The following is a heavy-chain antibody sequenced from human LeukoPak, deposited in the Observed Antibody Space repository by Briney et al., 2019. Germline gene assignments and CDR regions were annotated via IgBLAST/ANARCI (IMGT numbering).Heavy chain of an antibody. CDR1: GLTFSTYG. D-gene: IGHD6-13*01. CDR2: IWYDGSNK. CDR3: AKASSGKQAAGYFDY. Sequence: GRSLRLSCVVSGLTFSTYGMHWDRQAPGKGLEWVALIWYDGSNKYYADSVKGRFTISRDNSENTLYLQMNSLRAEDTAYYCAKASSGKQAAGYFDYWGQGTLVTVSS. J-gene: IGHJ4*02. V-gene: IGHV3-33*06.